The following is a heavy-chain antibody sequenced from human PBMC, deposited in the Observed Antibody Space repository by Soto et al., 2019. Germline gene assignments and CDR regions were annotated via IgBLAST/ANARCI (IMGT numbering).Heavy chain of an antibody. CDR2: INPYSGTT. D-gene: IGHD3-10*01. J-gene: IGHJ4*02. CDR3: ARGQDMGTYSRVLAY. V-gene: IGHV1-2*02. CDR1: GYTFTGQY. Sequence: ASVKVSCKTSGYTFTGQYVHWVRLAPGQGLEWMGCINPYSGTTNYGENFEGRVTVTRDTSLSTVYMELDRLGSDDTAVYYCARGQDMGTYSRVLAYWGQGTLVTVSS.